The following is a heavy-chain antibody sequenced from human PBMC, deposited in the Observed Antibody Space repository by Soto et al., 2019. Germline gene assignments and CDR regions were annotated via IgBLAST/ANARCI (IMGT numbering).Heavy chain of an antibody. CDR2: ISAYNGNT. V-gene: IGHV1-18*01. CDR1: GYTFTSYG. CDR3: ARARTTEGKFDP. D-gene: IGHD1-1*01. Sequence: ASVKVSCKASGYTFTSYGISWVRQAPGQGLEWMGWISAYNGNTNYAQRLQGRVTMTTDTSTSTAYMELRSLRSDDTAVYYCARARTTEGKFDPWGQGTLVTVSS. J-gene: IGHJ5*02.